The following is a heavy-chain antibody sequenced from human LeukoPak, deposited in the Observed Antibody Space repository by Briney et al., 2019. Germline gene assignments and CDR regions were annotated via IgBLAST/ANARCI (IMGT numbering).Heavy chain of an antibody. J-gene: IGHJ4*02. CDR2: INDDGRTT. Sequence: TGGSLRLSCAASGFTFSYYWMHWVRQAPGEGLVWVSRINDDGRTTTYADSVKGRITISRDNAKNTLYLQMNSLRAEDTAIYYCGRVVTTSEDWGQGILVTVST. D-gene: IGHD1-14*01. V-gene: IGHV3-74*03. CDR1: GFTFSYYW. CDR3: GRVVTTSED.